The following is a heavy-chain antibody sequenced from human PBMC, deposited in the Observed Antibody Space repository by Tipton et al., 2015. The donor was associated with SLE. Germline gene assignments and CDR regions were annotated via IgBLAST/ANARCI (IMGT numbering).Heavy chain of an antibody. J-gene: IGHJ4*01. CDR1: GSSISTHT. Sequence: QLVQSGPEVKKPGASVTVSCRASGSSISTHTLNWVRQAPGQGLEWMGWIDTKTGNPTYLQAFTGRFVFSLDTSVNTAYLQIFSLQTEDTAVYFCARYIDWGSYLESWGQGTLVTVSS. CDR3: ARYIDWGSYLES. V-gene: IGHV7-4-1*01. CDR2: IDTKTGNP. D-gene: IGHD3-16*01.